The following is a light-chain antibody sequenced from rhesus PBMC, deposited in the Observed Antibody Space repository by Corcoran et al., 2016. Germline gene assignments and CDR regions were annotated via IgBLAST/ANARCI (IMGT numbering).Light chain of an antibody. J-gene: IGKJ1*01. CDR2: AAS. CDR3: IQHNSNPWT. CDR1: QGISTY. Sequence: DIQMTQSPSSLSASAGDTVTITCRASQGISTYFNWYQLKPGKAPKRLIYAASSLESWVPSRFSGSGSGTEFTLNISSLQPEDFATYYCIQHNSNPWTFGQGTKVEIK. V-gene: IGKV1-43*01.